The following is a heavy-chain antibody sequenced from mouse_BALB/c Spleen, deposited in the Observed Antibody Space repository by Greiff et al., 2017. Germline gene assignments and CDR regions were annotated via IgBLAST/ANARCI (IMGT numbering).Heavy chain of an antibody. Sequence: EVMLVESGGGLVQPGGSRKLSCAASGFTFSSFGMHWVRQAPEKGLEWVAYISSGSSTIYYADTVKGRFTISRDNPKNTLFLQMTSLRSEDTAMYYCARGPLYFDYWGQGTTLTVSS. CDR2: ISSGSSTI. J-gene: IGHJ2*01. V-gene: IGHV5-17*02. CDR1: GFTFSSFG. CDR3: ARGPLYFDY.